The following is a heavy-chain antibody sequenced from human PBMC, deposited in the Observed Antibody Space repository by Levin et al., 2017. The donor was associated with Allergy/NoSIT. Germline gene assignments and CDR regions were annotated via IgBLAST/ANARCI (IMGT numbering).Heavy chain of an antibody. V-gene: IGHV3-30-3*01. Sequence: GESLKISCAASGFTFSSYAMHWVRQAPGKGLEWVAVISYDGSNKYYADSVKGRFTISRDNSKNTLYLQMNSLRAEDTAVYYCARVPFDYWGQGTLVTVSS. CDR1: GFTFSSYA. CDR3: ARVPFDY. CDR2: ISYDGSNK. J-gene: IGHJ4*02.